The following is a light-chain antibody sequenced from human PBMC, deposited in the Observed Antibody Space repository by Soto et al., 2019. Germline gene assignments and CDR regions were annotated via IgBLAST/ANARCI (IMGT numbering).Light chain of an antibody. Sequence: QSVLTQPPSVSGAPGQRVTISCTGSSSNIGAGYNVHWYQQLPGTAPKLLIYTNRYRPSGVPDRFSGSRSGTSASLAITGLQAEDEADYYCQSYDSSLGYVFGTGTKVTVL. CDR2: TNR. V-gene: IGLV1-40*01. CDR3: QSYDSSLGYV. CDR1: SSNIGAGYN. J-gene: IGLJ1*01.